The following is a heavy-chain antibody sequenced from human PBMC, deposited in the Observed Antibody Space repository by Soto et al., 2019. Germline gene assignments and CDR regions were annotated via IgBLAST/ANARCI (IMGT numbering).Heavy chain of an antibody. Sequence: TSETLSLTCAGSGGSFTRNNGWTWVGPPPGQGLEWIGEIYRTGSTNDHPSRKSPVTTSLDKTENQFSLKVTSLTAADTAVYYCASRDPGTSDDYWGQGTLVTFSA. V-gene: IGHV4-4*02. CDR3: ASRDPGTSDDY. CDR1: GGSFTRNNG. J-gene: IGHJ4*02. CDR2: IYRTGST. D-gene: IGHD1-7*01.